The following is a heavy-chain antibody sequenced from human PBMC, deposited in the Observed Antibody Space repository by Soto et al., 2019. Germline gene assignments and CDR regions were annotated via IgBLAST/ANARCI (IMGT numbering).Heavy chain of an antibody. D-gene: IGHD6-19*01. CDR2: INRDGSAQ. Sequence: EVQLVESGGGLVQPGGSLRLSCAASGFTFRDYWLSWVRQAPGKGLEWVANINRDGSAQYYVDSVKGRFTISRDNAKNSLSLQLNSLRVEDTAVYFCARAGSDWSEGTYWGQGTLVAVSP. J-gene: IGHJ4*02. V-gene: IGHV3-7*05. CDR3: ARAGSDWSEGTY. CDR1: GFTFRDYW.